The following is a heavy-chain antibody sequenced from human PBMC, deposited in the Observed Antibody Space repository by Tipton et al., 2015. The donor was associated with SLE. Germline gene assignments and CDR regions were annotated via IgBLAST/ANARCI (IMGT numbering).Heavy chain of an antibody. CDR2: IYHSGST. CDR1: GYSISSGYY. Sequence: TLSLTCAVSGYSISSGYYWGWIRQPPGKGLEWIGSIYHSGSTYYNTSLKSRVTISVDTSKKPVSLKLSSVNAADTAVYYCARTSTYYDFWSGSYYYYYYKDVWGRGTSVTVSS. CDR3: ARTSTYYDFWSGSYYYYYYKDV. V-gene: IGHV4-38-2*01. J-gene: IGHJ6*03. D-gene: IGHD3-3*01.